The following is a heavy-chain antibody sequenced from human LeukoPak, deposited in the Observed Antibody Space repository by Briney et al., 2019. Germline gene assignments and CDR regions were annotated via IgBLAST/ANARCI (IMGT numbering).Heavy chain of an antibody. CDR1: GFTFSSYW. Sequence: PGGSLRLSCAASGFTFSSYWIHWVRQAPGKGLVWVSIIYSGGSTYYADSVKGRFTISRDNSKNTLYLQMNSLRAEDTAVYYCARHLSGDDIWGQGTTVTVSS. CDR2: IYSGGST. J-gene: IGHJ6*02. CDR3: ARHLSGDDI. V-gene: IGHV3-66*04. D-gene: IGHD4-17*01.